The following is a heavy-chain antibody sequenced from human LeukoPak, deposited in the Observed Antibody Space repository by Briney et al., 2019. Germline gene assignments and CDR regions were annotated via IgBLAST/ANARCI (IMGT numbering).Heavy chain of an antibody. CDR1: GFPLSNYW. D-gene: IGHD4-23*01. CDR2: INQDGSQK. V-gene: IGHV3-7*01. Sequence: GGSLRLSCAASGFPLSNYWMTWVRQAPGKGLEWVANINQDGSQKYYLDPVKGRFTISKDNAKNSLVLQMNGLRAEDTAVYYCARVDYTGNGNLYWGQGTLVTVSS. J-gene: IGHJ4*02. CDR3: ARVDYTGNGNLY.